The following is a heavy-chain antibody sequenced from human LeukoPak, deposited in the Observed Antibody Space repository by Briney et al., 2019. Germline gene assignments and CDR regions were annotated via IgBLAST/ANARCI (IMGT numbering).Heavy chain of an antibody. CDR1: GGSFSGYY. J-gene: IGHJ4*02. V-gene: IGHV4-34*01. CDR3: ARGGRLAAAGADY. CDR2: INHSGST. D-gene: IGHD6-13*01. Sequence: SETLSLTCAVYGGSFSGYYWSWIRQPPEKGLEWIGEINHSGSTNYNPSLKSRVTISVDTSKNQFSLKLTSVTAADTAVYYCARGGRLAAAGADYWAREPWSPSPQ.